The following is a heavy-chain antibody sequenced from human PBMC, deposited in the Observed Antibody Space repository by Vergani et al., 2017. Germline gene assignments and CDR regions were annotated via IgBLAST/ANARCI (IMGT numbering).Heavy chain of an antibody. J-gene: IGHJ4*02. Sequence: QVQLVESGGGVVQPGGSLRLSCAASGFTFSSYGMHWVRQAPGKGLEWVAFIRYDGSNKYYADSVKGRFTISRDNSKNTLYLQMNSLRAEDTAVYYCAKSSSGWLYYFDYWGQGTLVTVSS. CDR2: IRYDGSNK. D-gene: IGHD6-19*01. CDR1: GFTFSSYG. V-gene: IGHV3-30*02. CDR3: AKSSSGWLYYFDY.